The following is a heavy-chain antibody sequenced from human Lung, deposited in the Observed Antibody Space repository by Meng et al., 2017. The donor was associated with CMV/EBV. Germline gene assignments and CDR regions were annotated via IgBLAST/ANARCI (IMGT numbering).Heavy chain of an antibody. CDR3: ARVKLSYYFGY. J-gene: IGHJ4*02. D-gene: IGHD2-21*01. Sequence: CVASGFTFSSYGLHWVRQAPGKGLEWVAYISYDGSEKSYADSVKGRVTISRDKSKNTLHLQMNSLRTEDTAVYYCARVKLSYYFGYWGQGKLVTVSS. CDR1: GFTFSSYG. V-gene: IGHV3-30*04. CDR2: ISYDGSEK.